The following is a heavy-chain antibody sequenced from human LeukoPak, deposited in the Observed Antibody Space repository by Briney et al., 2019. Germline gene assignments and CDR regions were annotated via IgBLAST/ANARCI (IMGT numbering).Heavy chain of an antibody. J-gene: IGHJ6*03. CDR1: GGSITSGRYY. CDR2: LYTNDNT. V-gene: IGHV4-61*02. D-gene: IGHD2-21*02. CDR3: ARGVVTDDYYMDV. Sequence: SETLSLTCSVSGGSITSGRYYWTWIRQPAGKGLEWIGRLYTNDNTNYDPSLESRVSVSVDTSKSQFYLQLTSVTAADTAVYFCARGVVTDDYYMDVWGKGITVIVSS.